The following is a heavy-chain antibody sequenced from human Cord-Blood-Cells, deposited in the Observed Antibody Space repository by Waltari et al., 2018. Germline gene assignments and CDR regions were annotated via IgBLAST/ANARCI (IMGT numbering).Heavy chain of an antibody. CDR2: IYYSGST. D-gene: IGHD3-22*01. CDR3: ARGRYYYDSSGLFDY. Sequence: QVQLQESGPGLVKTSETLSLTCTGSGGSISSYYWSWIRQPPGKGLEWFGYIYYSGSTNYNPSLKSRVTISVDTSKSQFSLKLSSVTAADTAVYYCARGRYYYDSSGLFDYWGQGTLVTVSS. CDR1: GGSISSYY. V-gene: IGHV4-59*01. J-gene: IGHJ4*02.